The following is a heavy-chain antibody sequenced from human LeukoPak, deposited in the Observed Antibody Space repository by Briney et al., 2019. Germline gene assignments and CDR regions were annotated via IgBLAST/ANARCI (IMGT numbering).Heavy chain of an antibody. V-gene: IGHV3-7*01. Sequence: PGGSLRLSCADSQFTFNGSWMNWVRQAPGTGLEWVANMDPTGSQKRYVDSVRGRFTISKDNPGASLYLDMHSLRAEDTAIYYCAIWTSGNYWGQGTLVTVSS. CDR1: QFTFNGSW. CDR2: MDPTGSQK. J-gene: IGHJ4*02. CDR3: AIWTSGNY. D-gene: IGHD1-1*01.